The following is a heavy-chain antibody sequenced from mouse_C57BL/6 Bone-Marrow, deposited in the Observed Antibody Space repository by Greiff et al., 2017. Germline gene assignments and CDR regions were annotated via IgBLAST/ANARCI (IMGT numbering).Heavy chain of an antibody. CDR3: ARIDDYMYYFDY. Sequence: VQLQQSGPGLVKPSQSLSLTCSVTGYSITSGYYWNWIRQFPGNKLEWMGYISYDCSNNYNPSLKNRISITRDTSKNQFFLKLNSVTTEDTATYYCARIDDYMYYFDYGNQGTTLTVSS. CDR1: GYSITSGYY. V-gene: IGHV3-6*01. CDR2: ISYDCSN. D-gene: IGHD2-4*01. J-gene: IGHJ2*01.